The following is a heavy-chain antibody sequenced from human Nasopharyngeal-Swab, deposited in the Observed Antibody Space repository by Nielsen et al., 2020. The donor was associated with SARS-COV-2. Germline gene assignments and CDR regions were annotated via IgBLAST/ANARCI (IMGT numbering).Heavy chain of an antibody. CDR3: ARVDRITIFGVAPWAHWYFDL. V-gene: IGHV3-48*03. D-gene: IGHD3-3*01. CDR1: GFTFSTYE. Sequence: GGSLRLSCAASGFTFSTYEMDWVRRAPGKGLEWVSYISSSGSTISYADSVKGRFTISRDNAKNSLYLQMNSLRAEDTAVYYCARVDRITIFGVAPWAHWYFDLWGRGTLVTVSS. J-gene: IGHJ2*01. CDR2: ISSSGSTI.